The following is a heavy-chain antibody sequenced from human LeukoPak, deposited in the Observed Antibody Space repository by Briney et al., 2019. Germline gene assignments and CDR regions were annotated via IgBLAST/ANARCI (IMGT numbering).Heavy chain of an antibody. CDR1: GFTFSSYS. J-gene: IGHJ4*02. CDR2: ISSSSSYI. CDR3: ARWTCSGGSCYSDPHY. V-gene: IGHV3-21*01. D-gene: IGHD2-15*01. Sequence: GGSLRLSCAASGFTFSSYSMNWVRQAPGKGLEWVSSISSSSSYIYYADSVKGRFTISRDNAKNSLYLQMNSLRAEDTAVYYCARWTCSGGSCYSDPHYWGQGTLVTVSS.